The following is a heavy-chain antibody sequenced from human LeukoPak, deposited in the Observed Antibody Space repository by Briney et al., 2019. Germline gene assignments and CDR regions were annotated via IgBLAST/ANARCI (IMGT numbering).Heavy chain of an antibody. J-gene: IGHJ4*02. Sequence: PSETLSLXCTVSSGSISSYKWSWIRLPAGKGLEWVGRIYTSGSTNYNPSLMSRVTMSVDTSKNQFSLKLSSVTAADTAVYYCARGIVGATAPDYWGQGTLVIVSS. CDR1: SGSISSYK. CDR3: ARGIVGATAPDY. V-gene: IGHV4-4*07. D-gene: IGHD1-26*01. CDR2: IYTSGST.